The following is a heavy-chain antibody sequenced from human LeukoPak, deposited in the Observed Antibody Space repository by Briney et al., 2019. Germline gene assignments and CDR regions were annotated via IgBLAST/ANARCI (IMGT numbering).Heavy chain of an antibody. D-gene: IGHD6-19*01. Sequence: GASVKGSCKASGYSFGSYGINWVRQAPGQRLDWMGWISAYNGHTDYAEKFQARFSMTTDTSTSTAYMELRSLTSDDTAVYYCTRVGGGTGWRNDFWGQGTQVTVSS. CDR3: TRVGGGTGWRNDF. J-gene: IGHJ4*02. CDR2: ISAYNGHT. V-gene: IGHV1-18*01. CDR1: GYSFGSYG.